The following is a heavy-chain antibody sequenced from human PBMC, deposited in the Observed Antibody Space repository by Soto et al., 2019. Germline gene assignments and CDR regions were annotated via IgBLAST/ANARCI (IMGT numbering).Heavy chain of an antibody. CDR1: GFTFSSYA. Sequence: EVQLLESGGGLVQPGGSLRLSCAASGFTFSSYAMSWVRQAPGKGLEWVSAISGSGGSTYYADSVKGRFTISRDNSKNTLYLQMNSLRAEDTAVYYCAKDHIRSGWPPGTYGMDVWGQGTTVTVSS. J-gene: IGHJ6*02. CDR2: ISGSGGST. D-gene: IGHD6-19*01. V-gene: IGHV3-23*01. CDR3: AKDHIRSGWPPGTYGMDV.